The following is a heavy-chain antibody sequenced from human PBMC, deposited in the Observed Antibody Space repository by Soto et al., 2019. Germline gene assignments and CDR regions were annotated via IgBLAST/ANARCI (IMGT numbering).Heavy chain of an antibody. J-gene: IGHJ3*01. Sequence: DVQLVESGGGLIQPGESLRLSCAAFGLTISGKKYVAWVRQAPGKGLEWVSALYDVDGSFYADSVKGRFTTSSDSSKTTVYLQMNDLRPDDTAVYYCTTWHEREHAYNVWGKGTTVTVSS. V-gene: IGHV3-53*01. CDR2: LYDVDGS. D-gene: IGHD1-1*01. CDR3: TTWHEREHAYNV. CDR1: GLTISGKKY.